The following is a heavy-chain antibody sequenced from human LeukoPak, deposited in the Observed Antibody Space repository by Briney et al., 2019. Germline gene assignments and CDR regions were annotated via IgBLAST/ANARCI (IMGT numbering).Heavy chain of an antibody. V-gene: IGHV4-61*05. CDR3: ARSSGKWSGDYYYHYMDV. J-gene: IGHJ6*03. CDR1: GGSISSSSYY. CDR2: IHYSGST. D-gene: IGHD3-3*01. Sequence: SETLSLTCIVSGGSISSSSYYWGWLRQPPGKGLEWIGYIHYSGSTTYNPSLKSRVTISVDTSKNQFSLKLSSVTAAETAVYYCARSSGKWSGDYYYHYMDVWGRGTTVTISS.